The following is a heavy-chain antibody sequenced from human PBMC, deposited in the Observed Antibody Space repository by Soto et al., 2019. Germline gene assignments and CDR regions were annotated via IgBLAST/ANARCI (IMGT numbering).Heavy chain of an antibody. V-gene: IGHV1-2*02. J-gene: IGHJ5*02. Sequence: QIQLVHSGAEVKKPGASVKVSCRASGYNFTGYYRHCVRQAPGQGLEWLGWVNPISGDTNYAQKFQDRVIMTRDRSITTVHMELSRLRSDDTAVYYCAREEGFRITMDRGRWFDPWGQGTLVTVSS. D-gene: IGHD3-10*01. CDR2: VNPISGDT. CDR3: AREEGFRITMDRGRWFDP. CDR1: GYNFTGYY.